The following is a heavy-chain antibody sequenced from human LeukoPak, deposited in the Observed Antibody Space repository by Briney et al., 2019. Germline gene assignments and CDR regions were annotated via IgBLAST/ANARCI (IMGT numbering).Heavy chain of an antibody. CDR3: AREVTMVRGVIISSYGMDV. Sequence: GGSLRLSCAASGFTFSSYEMNWVRQAPGKGLEWVSYIRSSGSTIYYADSVKGRFTISRDNAKNSLYQQMNSLRAEDTAVYYCAREVTMVRGVIISSYGMDVWGKGTTVTVSS. CDR2: IRSSGSTI. D-gene: IGHD3-10*01. J-gene: IGHJ6*04. CDR1: GFTFSSYE. V-gene: IGHV3-48*03.